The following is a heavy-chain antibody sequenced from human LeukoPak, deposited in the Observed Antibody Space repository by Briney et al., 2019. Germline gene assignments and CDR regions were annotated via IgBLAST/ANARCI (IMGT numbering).Heavy chain of an antibody. Sequence: ASVKVSCKASGYTFTGYYMHWVRQAPGQGLEWMGWINPNSGGTNYAQKFQGRVTMTRDTSISTAYMELSRLRSDDTAVYYCARDQGYGFWSGYYGSEYGMDVWGQGTTVTVSS. CDR1: GYTFTGYY. V-gene: IGHV1-2*02. J-gene: IGHJ6*02. D-gene: IGHD3-3*01. CDR3: ARDQGYGFWSGYYGSEYGMDV. CDR2: INPNSGGT.